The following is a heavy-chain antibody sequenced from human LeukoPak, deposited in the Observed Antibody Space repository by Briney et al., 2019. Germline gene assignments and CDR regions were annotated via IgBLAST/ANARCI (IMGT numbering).Heavy chain of an antibody. Sequence: GGSLRLSCAASRFTFNNYGIHWVRQDPGKGLEWVAVIWYDGSNKFYADSVKGRFTISRDNSKNTLYLQMNSLRAEDTAVYYCAREGRDFDFWSGPGANELDYWGQGTLVTVSS. V-gene: IGHV3-33*01. CDR3: AREGRDFDFWSGPGANELDY. CDR1: RFTFNNYG. D-gene: IGHD3-3*01. J-gene: IGHJ4*02. CDR2: IWYDGSNK.